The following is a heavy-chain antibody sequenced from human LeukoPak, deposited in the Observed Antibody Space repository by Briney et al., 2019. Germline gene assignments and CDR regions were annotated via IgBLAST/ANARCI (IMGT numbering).Heavy chain of an antibody. Sequence: SETLSLTCTVSGGSISSDYWSWIRQPAGKGLEWIGRIFSSGSTDYNPSLKSRVTMSLDMSKNQFSLRLSSVTAADTAVYYCARYDGGSGPFDYWGQGTLVTVSS. CDR2: IFSSGST. D-gene: IGHD3-10*01. V-gene: IGHV4-4*07. CDR1: GGSISSDY. J-gene: IGHJ4*02. CDR3: ARYDGGSGPFDY.